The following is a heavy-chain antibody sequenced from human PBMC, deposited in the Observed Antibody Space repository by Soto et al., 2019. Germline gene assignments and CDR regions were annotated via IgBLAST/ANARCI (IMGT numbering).Heavy chain of an antibody. CDR1: GGTFSSYA. Sequence: SVKVSCKASGGTFSSYAISWVRQAPGQGLEWMGGIIPIFGTANYAQKFQGRVTITADESTSTAYMELSSLRSEDTAVYYCARAKGRVRHPLIAAAGLNWFDPWGQGTLVTVSS. CDR2: IIPIFGTA. V-gene: IGHV1-69*13. J-gene: IGHJ5*02. D-gene: IGHD6-13*01. CDR3: ARAKGRVRHPLIAAAGLNWFDP.